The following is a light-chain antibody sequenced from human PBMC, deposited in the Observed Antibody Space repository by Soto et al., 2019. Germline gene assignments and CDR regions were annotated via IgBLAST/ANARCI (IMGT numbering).Light chain of an antibody. CDR2: GAS. V-gene: IGKV3-15*01. CDR3: QVYGSSSKT. Sequence: EIVMTQSPATLSVSPGERVTLSCRARQSVGSNLAWYQQKPGQAPRLLIYGASTRATGIPARFSGSGSETEFTLTISRLEPEDFAVYFCQVYGSSSKTFGQGTRVEFK. J-gene: IGKJ1*01. CDR1: QSVGSN.